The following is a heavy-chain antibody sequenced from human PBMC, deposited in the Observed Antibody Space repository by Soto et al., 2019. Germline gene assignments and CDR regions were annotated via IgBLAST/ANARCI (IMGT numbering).Heavy chain of an antibody. CDR2: IYYSGST. J-gene: IGHJ2*01. CDR3: ARQTAGAVALSWYFDL. V-gene: IGHV4-39*01. CDR1: GGSISSSSYY. Sequence: QLQLQESGPGLVKPSETLSLTCTVSGGSISSSSYYWGWIRQPPGKGLEWIGSIYYSGSTYYNPSLTSRVTISVDTSKNQFSLKLSSVTAADTAVYYCARQTAGAVALSWYFDLWGRGTLVTVSS. D-gene: IGHD6-19*01.